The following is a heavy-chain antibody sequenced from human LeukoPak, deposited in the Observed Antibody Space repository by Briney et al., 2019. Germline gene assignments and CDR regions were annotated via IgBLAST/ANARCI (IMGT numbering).Heavy chain of an antibody. CDR3: ARDRLGGDLTGESLY. D-gene: IGHD4-17*01. CDR2: IVVGSGNT. V-gene: IGHV1-58*01. CDR1: GFTFTSSA. J-gene: IGHJ4*02. Sequence: SVKVSCKASGFTFTSSAVQWVRQARGQRLEWIGWIVVGSGNTNYAQKFRGRLTMTTDTSTTTAYLELRSLKSDDTAVYYCARDRLGGDLTGESLYWGQGTLVTVSS.